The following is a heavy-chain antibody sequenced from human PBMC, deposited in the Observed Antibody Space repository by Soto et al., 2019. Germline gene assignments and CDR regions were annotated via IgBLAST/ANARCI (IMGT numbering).Heavy chain of an antibody. D-gene: IGHD2-15*01. CDR2: ISANGAIT. CDR1: GFAFSKYA. V-gene: IGHV3-23*01. Sequence: EGQLLESGGGLVKPGGSLRLSCAASGFAFSKYAMSWVRLAPGKGLEWVSSISANGAITDYADSVKGRFTISRDNFQNILSLQMDSLTGDDTALYFCAKDKYTDSVRKVWFFDYWGRGTLVTVSS. CDR3: AKDKYTDSVRKVWFFDY. J-gene: IGHJ2*01.